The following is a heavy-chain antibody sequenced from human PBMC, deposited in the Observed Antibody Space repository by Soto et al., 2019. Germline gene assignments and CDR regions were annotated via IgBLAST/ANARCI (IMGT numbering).Heavy chain of an antibody. V-gene: IGHV1-69*12. CDR3: ARDTTIGAAAGTYYYYYGMDV. Sequence: QVQLVQSGAEVKKPGSSVKVSCKASGGTFSRYAISWVRQAPGQGLEWMGGIIPIFGTANYAQKFQGRVTISADESTSTAYMELSSLRSVDTAVYYCARDTTIGAAAGTYYYYYGMDVWGQGTTVTVSS. CDR2: IIPIFGTA. J-gene: IGHJ6*02. D-gene: IGHD6-13*01. CDR1: GGTFSRYA.